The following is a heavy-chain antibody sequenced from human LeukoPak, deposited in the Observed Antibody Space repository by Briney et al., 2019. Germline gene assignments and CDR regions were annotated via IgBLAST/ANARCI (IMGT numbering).Heavy chain of an antibody. CDR2: ISGGGGNT. Sequence: GGSLRLSCAASGFTFSKYATSWVRQAPGKGLEWVSAISGGGGNTYYADSVKGRFTISRDNSKNTLYLQMNSLRAEDTAVYYCGKNRYSGSLSPFDIWGQGTMATVSS. V-gene: IGHV3-23*01. D-gene: IGHD1-26*01. CDR3: GKNRYSGSLSPFDI. J-gene: IGHJ3*02. CDR1: GFTFSKYA.